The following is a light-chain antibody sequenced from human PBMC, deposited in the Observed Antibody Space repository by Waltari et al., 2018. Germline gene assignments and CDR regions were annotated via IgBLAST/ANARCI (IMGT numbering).Light chain of an antibody. V-gene: IGLV3-25*03. CDR1: ALPQQY. CDR2: KDS. CDR3: QSADSSGTYVV. J-gene: IGLJ2*01. Sequence: SYELTQPPSVSVSPGQTARITCSGDALPQQYTYWYQQKPGQAPVLVIYKDSERPSGIPERFSGSSSGTTDTLTISGVQAEDEADYYCQSADSSGTYVVFGGGTKLTVL.